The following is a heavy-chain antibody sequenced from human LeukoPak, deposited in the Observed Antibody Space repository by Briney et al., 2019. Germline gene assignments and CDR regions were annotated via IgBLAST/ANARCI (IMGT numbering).Heavy chain of an antibody. CDR1: GFTFSSYG. Sequence: GGSLRLSCAASGFTFSSYGMHWVRQAPGKGLEWVAVISYGGSNKYYADSVKGRFTISRDNSKNTLYLQMNSLRAEDTAVYYCAKDFGYYDSSGYSPGFDPWGQGTLVTVSS. D-gene: IGHD3-22*01. CDR3: AKDFGYYDSSGYSPGFDP. J-gene: IGHJ5*02. CDR2: ISYGGSNK. V-gene: IGHV3-30*18.